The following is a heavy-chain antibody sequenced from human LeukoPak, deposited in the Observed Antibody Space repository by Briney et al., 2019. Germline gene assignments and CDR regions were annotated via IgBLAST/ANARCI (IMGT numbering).Heavy chain of an antibody. CDR1: GFTFSSYW. V-gene: IGHV3-7*05. D-gene: IGHD3-22*01. CDR3: AGDYGLYYYDSSGPGIWFDP. J-gene: IGHJ5*02. CDR2: IKQDGSEK. Sequence: GGSLRLSCAASGFTFSSYWMSWVRQAPGKGLEWVANIKQDGSEKYYVDSVKGRFTISRDNARNSLYLQMNSLRAEDTAVYYCAGDYGLYYYDSSGPGIWFDPWGQGTLVTVSS.